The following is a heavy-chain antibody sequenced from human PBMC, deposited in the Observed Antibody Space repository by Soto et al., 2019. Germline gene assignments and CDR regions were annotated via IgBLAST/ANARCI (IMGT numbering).Heavy chain of an antibody. CDR3: ARVDKQLGTTFFDY. CDR2: INAGNGNT. CDR1: GYTFTSHA. D-gene: IGHD1-1*01. J-gene: IGHJ4*02. Sequence: ASVKVSCKASGYTFTSHAMHWVRRAPGQRLEWMGWINAGNGNTKYSQKFQGRVTITRDTSASTAYMELSSLRSEDTAVYYCARVDKQLGTTFFDYWGQGILVTVSS. V-gene: IGHV1-3*01.